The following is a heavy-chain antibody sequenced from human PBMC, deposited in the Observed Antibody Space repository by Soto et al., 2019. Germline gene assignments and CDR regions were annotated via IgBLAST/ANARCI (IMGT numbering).Heavy chain of an antibody. Sequence: QPGGSLRLSCAVSGFIFSSFEMNWVRQAPGKGLEWVSYISEGGSTIYYADSVKGRFTISRDNARNSLYLQMSSLRAEDTAVYYCAREGVSVDAFDVWGQGTMVTVSS. CDR3: AREGVSVDAFDV. D-gene: IGHD3-3*01. J-gene: IGHJ3*01. CDR2: ISEGGSTI. CDR1: GFIFSSFE. V-gene: IGHV3-48*03.